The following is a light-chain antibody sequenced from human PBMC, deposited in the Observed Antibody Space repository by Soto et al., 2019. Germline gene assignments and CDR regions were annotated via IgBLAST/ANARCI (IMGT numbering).Light chain of an antibody. CDR2: AAS. Sequence: AIQMTQSPSSLSASVGDRVTITCRASQGFRNDLDWFQQKPGKAPKLLIYAASNLQSGVPARFSGSGSGTDFTLTISSLQPEDCATYYCLQKYFYPFTFGPGTKVDIK. CDR1: QGFRND. CDR3: LQKYFYPFT. J-gene: IGKJ3*01. V-gene: IGKV1-6*01.